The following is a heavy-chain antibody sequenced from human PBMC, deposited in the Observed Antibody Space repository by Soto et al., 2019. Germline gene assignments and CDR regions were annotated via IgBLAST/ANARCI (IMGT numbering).Heavy chain of an antibody. J-gene: IGHJ4*02. D-gene: IGHD1-1*01. CDR1: SGSISRYY. CDR3: ARLSVTTEDYFDF. CDR2: THYSGST. Sequence: QVQLQESGPGLVKPSEPLSLTCSVSSGSISRYYWSWIRQPPGKGLEWIGYTHYSGSTHYNPSLKSRVTMSLDTSKNHFSLKLSSVTAADTAVYYCARLSVTTEDYFDFWGQGTLVTVSS. V-gene: IGHV4-59*08.